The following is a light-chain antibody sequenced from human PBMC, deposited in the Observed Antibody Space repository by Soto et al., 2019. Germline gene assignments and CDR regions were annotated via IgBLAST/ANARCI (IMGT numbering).Light chain of an antibody. V-gene: IGKV3-15*01. CDR3: LQSHNLWA. CDR1: QNSYSN. CDR2: RAS. Sequence: IVMTQSPATLSVSPGERATLSCRASQNSYSNVAWYQQRPGQAPRLLIYRASTRATGILARFSGRGSGTEFSLAISSLQSEEFTGYSCLQSHNLWAFGQGNKVEIK. J-gene: IGKJ1*01.